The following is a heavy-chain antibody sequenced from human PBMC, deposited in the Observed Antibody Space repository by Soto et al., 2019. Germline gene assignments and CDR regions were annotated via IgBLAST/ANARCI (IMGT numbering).Heavy chain of an antibody. CDR3: ASLYSSSPWGDYYYGMDV. J-gene: IGHJ6*02. D-gene: IGHD6-6*01. V-gene: IGHV3-48*03. Sequence: GGSLRLSCAASGFTFSSYEMNWVRQAPGKGLEWVSYISSSGSTIYYADSVKGRFTISRDNAKNSLYLQINSLRAEDTAVYYYASLYSSSPWGDYYYGMDVWGQGTTVTVSS. CDR1: GFTFSSYE. CDR2: ISSSGSTI.